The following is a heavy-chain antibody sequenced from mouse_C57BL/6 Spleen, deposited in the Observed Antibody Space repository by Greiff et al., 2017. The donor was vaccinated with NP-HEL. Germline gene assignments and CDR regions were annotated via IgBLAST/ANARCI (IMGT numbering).Heavy chain of an antibody. CDR2: IDPSDSET. CDR3: ARRRLRDYAMDY. CDR1: GYTFTSYW. V-gene: IGHV1-52*01. Sequence: QVQLQQPGAELVRPGSSVKLSCKASGYTFTSYWMHWVKQRPIQGLEWIGNIDPSDSETHYNQKFKDKATLTVDKSSSTAYMQLSSLTSEDSAVYYCARRRLRDYAMDYWGQGTSATVSS. J-gene: IGHJ4*01. D-gene: IGHD2-4*01.